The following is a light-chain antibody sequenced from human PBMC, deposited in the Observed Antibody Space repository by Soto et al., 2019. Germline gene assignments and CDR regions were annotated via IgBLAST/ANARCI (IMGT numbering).Light chain of an antibody. Sequence: IVLTQSPATLSLSPGERATLSCRASRSVSDYLAWYQQKPGQAPRLLIYVASNRATGIPARFSGSGSGTDFTLTISTLEPEDVAVYYCQQRSSWPLTFGGGTKVDIK. CDR1: RSVSDY. CDR2: VAS. J-gene: IGKJ4*01. V-gene: IGKV3-11*01. CDR3: QQRSSWPLT.